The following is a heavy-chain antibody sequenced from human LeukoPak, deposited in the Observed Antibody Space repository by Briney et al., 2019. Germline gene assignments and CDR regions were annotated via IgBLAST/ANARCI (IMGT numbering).Heavy chain of an antibody. J-gene: IGHJ4*02. D-gene: IGHD3-22*01. CDR3: AKDRFFYDSGSKTN. V-gene: IGHV3-9*01. Sequence: GGSLRLSCVASGFPFDDYGMFWVRQSPGKGLEWVSSISWNSGIIDYADSVKGRFTISRDNAKNSLYLQMNSLRVEDTAFYYCAKDRFFYDSGSKTNWGQGTLVTVSS. CDR2: ISWNSGII. CDR1: GFPFDDYG.